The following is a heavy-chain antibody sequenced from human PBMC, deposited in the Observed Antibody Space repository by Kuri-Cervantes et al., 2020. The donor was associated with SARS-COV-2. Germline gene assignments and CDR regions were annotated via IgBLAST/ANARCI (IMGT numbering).Heavy chain of an antibody. D-gene: IGHD6-6*01. V-gene: IGHV3-30*02. CDR2: IWYDGSNK. J-gene: IGHJ4*02. CDR1: GFTFSSYG. CDR3: AKAGYSSSEYYFDY. Sequence: GESLKISCAASGFTFSSYGMHWVRQAPGKGLEWVAVIWYDGSNKYYADSVKGRFTISRDNSKNTPYLQMNSLRAEDTAVYYCAKAGYSSSEYYFDYWGQGTLVTVSS.